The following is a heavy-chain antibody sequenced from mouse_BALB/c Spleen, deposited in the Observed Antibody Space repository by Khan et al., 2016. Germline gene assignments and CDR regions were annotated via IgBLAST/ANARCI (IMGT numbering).Heavy chain of an antibody. CDR3: ASSRPTYARRC. CDR2: IIYSGST. Sequence: EVQLQESGPGLMKPSQSLSLTCTVTGYSITSDYAWNWIRQFPGNKLEWMGYIIYSGSTTYTPSLTSRISITRDTSKNQFFLQLNSVTIEATATYYCASSRPTYARRCWGQGTAGTVSS. CDR1: GYSITSDYA. D-gene: IGHD1-1*01. V-gene: IGHV3-2*02. J-gene: IGHJ4*01.